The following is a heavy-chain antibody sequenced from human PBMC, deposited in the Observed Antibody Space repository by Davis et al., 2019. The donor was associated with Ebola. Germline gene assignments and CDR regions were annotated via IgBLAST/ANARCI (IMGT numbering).Heavy chain of an antibody. CDR2: INSDGSST. Sequence: PGGSLRLSCAASGFTFSSYWMHWVRQAPGKGLVWASRINSDGSSTSYADSVKGRFTISRDNSKNALYLQVNSLRAEDTAVYYCAKRVGYTFDYWGQGTLVTVSS. CDR1: GFTFSSYW. V-gene: IGHV3-74*01. J-gene: IGHJ4*02. CDR3: AKRVGYTFDY. D-gene: IGHD6-13*01.